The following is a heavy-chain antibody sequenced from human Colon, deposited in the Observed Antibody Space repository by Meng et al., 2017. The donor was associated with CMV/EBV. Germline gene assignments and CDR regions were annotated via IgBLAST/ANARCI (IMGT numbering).Heavy chain of an antibody. V-gene: IGHV1-46*01. J-gene: IGHJ4*02. D-gene: IGHD2-2*02. CDR3: AREYPATYNFDY. CDR1: GYTFTRYY. Sequence: CTASGYTFTRYYIHWVRQAPGQGLEYMGVIYPSGGGATYSQKFRGRVALTRDTSTSTVYMELSSLRSEDTAVYYCAREYPATYNFDYWGQGTLVTVSS. CDR2: IYPSGGGA.